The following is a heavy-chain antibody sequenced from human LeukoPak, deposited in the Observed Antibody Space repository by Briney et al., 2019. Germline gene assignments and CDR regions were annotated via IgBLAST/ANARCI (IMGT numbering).Heavy chain of an antibody. V-gene: IGHV3-23*01. CDR3: AKGRGSSSWANNFDY. CDR1: GFTFSSYA. J-gene: IGHJ4*02. Sequence: PGGSLRLSCAASGFTFSSYAMSWVRQAPGKGLEWVSAISGSGGSTYYADSVKGRFTISRDNSKNTLYLQMNSLRAEDTAVYYCAKGRGSSSWANNFDYWGQGTLVTVSS. CDR2: ISGSGGST. D-gene: IGHD6-13*01.